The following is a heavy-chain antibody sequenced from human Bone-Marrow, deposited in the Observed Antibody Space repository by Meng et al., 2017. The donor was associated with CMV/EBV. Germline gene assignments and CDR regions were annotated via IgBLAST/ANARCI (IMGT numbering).Heavy chain of an antibody. V-gene: IGHV4-4*07. D-gene: IGHD5-18*01. CDR2: IYTSGST. CDR3: ARTQDTAMVAYYFDY. Sequence: GQLQEPGPGLVKPLETLSLPCTVSGGSISSYYWSWIRQPAGKGLEWIGRIYTSGSTNYNPSLKSRVTMSVDTSKNQFSLKLSSVTAADTAVYYCARTQDTAMVAYYFDYWGQGTLVTVSS. CDR1: GGSISSYY. J-gene: IGHJ4*02.